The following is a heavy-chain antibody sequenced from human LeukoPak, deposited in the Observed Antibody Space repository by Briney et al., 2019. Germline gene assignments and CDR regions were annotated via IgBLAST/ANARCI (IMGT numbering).Heavy chain of an antibody. Sequence: GGSLRLSCAASGFTFSSYSMNWVRQAPGKGLEWVSSISSSSSYIYYADSVKGRFTISRDNAKNSLYLQMNSLRAEDTAVYYCAPVPEGQLVHYFDYWGQGTLVTVSS. J-gene: IGHJ4*02. V-gene: IGHV3-21*01. CDR2: ISSSSSYI. D-gene: IGHD6-6*01. CDR3: APVPEGQLVHYFDY. CDR1: GFTFSSYS.